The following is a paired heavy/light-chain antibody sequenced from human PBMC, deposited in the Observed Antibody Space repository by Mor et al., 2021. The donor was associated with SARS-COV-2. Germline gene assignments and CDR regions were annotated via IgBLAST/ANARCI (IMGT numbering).Light chain of an antibody. Sequence: QAVLTQPSSLSASPGASASLTCTLRSGINIETYSIHWYQQRPESPPQFLLRYKSDSDNQQGSGVPSRFSGSKDASANAGILLISGLQSEDEADYYCMTWHNNAVVFGGGTKLTVL. CDR1: SGINIETYS. V-gene: IGLV5-45*03. J-gene: IGLJ2*01. CDR2: YKSDSDN. CDR3: MTWHNNAVV.
Heavy chain of an antibody. CDR1: GFAFSSYV. D-gene: IGHD1-20*01. CDR3: TRDVNWLFFDF. J-gene: IGHJ4*01. Sequence: DVQLVESGGGLVQPGGSLRLSCAASGFAFSSYVMHWVRQAPGKGLVWVSRISHDGTVTSYADSVKGRFTVSRDNAKNTLYLQMDSLRADDTAVYYCTRDVNWLFFDFWGHGTLVSVSS. V-gene: IGHV3-74*01. CDR2: ISHDGTVT.